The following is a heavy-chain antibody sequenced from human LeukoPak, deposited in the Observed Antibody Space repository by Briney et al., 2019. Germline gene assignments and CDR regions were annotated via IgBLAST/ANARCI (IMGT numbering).Heavy chain of an antibody. CDR1: GYTFTGYY. V-gene: IGHV1-2*02. D-gene: IGHD1-20*01. CDR2: INPNSGGT. CDR3: ARELTGHYYYYGMDV. J-gene: IGHJ6*02. Sequence: ASVKVSCKASGYTFTGYYVHWVRQAPGQGLEWMGWINPNSGGTNYAQKFQGRVTMTRDTSISTAYMELSRLRSDDTAVYYCARELTGHYYYYGMDVWGQGTTVTVSS.